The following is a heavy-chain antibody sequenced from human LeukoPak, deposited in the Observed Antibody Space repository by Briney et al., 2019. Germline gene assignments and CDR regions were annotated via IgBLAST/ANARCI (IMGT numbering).Heavy chain of an antibody. V-gene: IGHV3-9*01. CDR3: AKDIEGIATGGFDY. J-gene: IGHJ4*02. CDR1: GFTFDDYA. Sequence: PGGPLRLSCAASGFTFDDYAMHWVRHAPGKGLEWVSGISWNSGSIVYADSVKRRFTISRDNDKNSLYLQMNSLRAEDTALYYCAKDIEGIATGGFDYWGQGTLVTVSS. D-gene: IGHD6-13*01. CDR2: ISWNSGSI.